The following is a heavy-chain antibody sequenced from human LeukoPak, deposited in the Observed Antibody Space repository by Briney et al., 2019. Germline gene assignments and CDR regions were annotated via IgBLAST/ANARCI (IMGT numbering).Heavy chain of an antibody. V-gene: IGHV3-30-3*01. J-gene: IGHJ4*02. CDR2: ISYDGSNK. Sequence: GGSLRLSCAASGFTFSSYAMHWVRQAPGKGLEWAAVISYDGSNKYYADSVKGRFTISRDNSKNTLYLQMNSLRAEDTAVYYCAAIVVVPAAPAGRYFDYWGQGTLVTVSS. D-gene: IGHD2-2*01. CDR3: AAIVVVPAAPAGRYFDY. CDR1: GFTFSSYA.